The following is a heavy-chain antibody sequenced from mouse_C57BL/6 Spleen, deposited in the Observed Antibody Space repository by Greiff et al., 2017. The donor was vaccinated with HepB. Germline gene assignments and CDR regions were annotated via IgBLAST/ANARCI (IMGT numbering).Heavy chain of an antibody. Sequence: EVMLVESGGDLVKPGGSLKLSCAASGFTFSSYGMSWVRQTPDKRLEWVATISSGGSYTYYPDSVKGRFTISRDNAKNTLYLQMSSLKSEDTAMYYCARHGEGFDYWGQGTTLTVSS. V-gene: IGHV5-6*01. CDR1: GFTFSSYG. J-gene: IGHJ2*01. CDR3: ARHGEGFDY. CDR2: ISSGGSYT.